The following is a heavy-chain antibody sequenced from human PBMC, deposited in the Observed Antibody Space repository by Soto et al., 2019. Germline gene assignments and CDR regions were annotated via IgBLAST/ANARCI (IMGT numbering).Heavy chain of an antibody. CDR1: GGTFSSYA. CDR2: IITIFGTA. CDR3: ARRATVTKMPGWFDP. J-gene: IGHJ5*02. D-gene: IGHD4-17*01. V-gene: IGHV1-69*12. Sequence: QVQLVQSEAEVKKPGSSVKFSCKASGGTFSSYAISWVGHAPGQGLEWMGEIITIFGTANYAQKFQGRVTITADESTSTAYMELSSLRSEDTAVYYCARRATVTKMPGWFDPWGQGTLVTVSS.